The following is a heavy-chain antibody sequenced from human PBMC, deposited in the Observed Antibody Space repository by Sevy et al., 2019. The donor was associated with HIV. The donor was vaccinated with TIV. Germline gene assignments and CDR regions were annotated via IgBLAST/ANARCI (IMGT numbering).Heavy chain of an antibody. Sequence: SETLSLTCTVSGGSISSYYWGWIRQPPGKGLEWIGYIYYSGSTNYNPSLKSRVTISVDTSKNQFSLKLSSVTAADTAVYYCARDNRVSSPYYYYMDVWGKGTTVTVSS. CDR2: IYYSGST. CDR1: GGSISSYY. V-gene: IGHV4-59*01. CDR3: ARDNRVSSPYYYYMDV. J-gene: IGHJ6*03. D-gene: IGHD3-16*01.